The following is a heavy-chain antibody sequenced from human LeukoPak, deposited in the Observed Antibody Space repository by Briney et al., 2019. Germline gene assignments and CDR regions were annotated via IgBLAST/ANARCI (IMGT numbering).Heavy chain of an antibody. Sequence: GGSLRLSCAASGFTVSSNYMSWVRQAPGQGLEWVSVIYSGGATFYADSVKGRFTISRDNAKNSLYLQMNSLRAEDTAVYYCARGGLRHNWFDPWGQGTLVTVSS. CDR2: IYSGGAT. V-gene: IGHV3-66*01. D-gene: IGHD3-10*01. CDR3: ARGGLRHNWFDP. CDR1: GFTVSSNY. J-gene: IGHJ5*02.